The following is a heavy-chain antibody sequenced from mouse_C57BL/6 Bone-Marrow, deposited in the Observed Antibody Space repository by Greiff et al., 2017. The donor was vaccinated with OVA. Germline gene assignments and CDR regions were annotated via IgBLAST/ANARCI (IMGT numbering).Heavy chain of an antibody. CDR3: ARMEYYGSSVFDY. V-gene: IGHV5-9*01. D-gene: IGHD1-1*01. CDR2: ISGGGGNT. Sequence: DVHLVESGGGLVKPGGSLKLSCAASGFTFSSYTMSWVRQTPEKRLEWVATISGGGGNTYYPDSVKGRFTISRDNAKNTLYLQMSSLRSEDTALYYCARMEYYGSSVFDYWGQGTTLTVSS. J-gene: IGHJ2*01. CDR1: GFTFSSYT.